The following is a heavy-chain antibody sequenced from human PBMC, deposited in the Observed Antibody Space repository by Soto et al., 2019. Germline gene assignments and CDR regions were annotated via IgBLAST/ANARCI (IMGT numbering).Heavy chain of an antibody. Sequence: GGSLRLSCAASGFTFDDYAMHWVRQAPGKGLEWVSGISWNSGSIGYADSVKGRFTISRDNAKNSLYLQMNSLRAEDTALYYCAKDLVVAATPNPLWFDPWGQGTLVTVSS. J-gene: IGHJ5*02. CDR2: ISWNSGSI. CDR3: AKDLVVAATPNPLWFDP. CDR1: GFTFDDYA. D-gene: IGHD2-15*01. V-gene: IGHV3-9*01.